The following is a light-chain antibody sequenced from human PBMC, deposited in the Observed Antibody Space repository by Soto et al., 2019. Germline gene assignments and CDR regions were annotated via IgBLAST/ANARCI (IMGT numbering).Light chain of an antibody. J-gene: IGKJ1*01. CDR3: QQYKSYWT. Sequence: EIVLTRSPGTLSLSPGERATLSCRASQSVSSSHLAWYQHKPGQAPRLLIYSASSRATGIPDRFSGSGSGTEFTLTISSLQPDDFATYYCQQYKSYWTFGQGTKVDI. CDR2: SAS. V-gene: IGKV3-20*01. CDR1: QSVSSSH.